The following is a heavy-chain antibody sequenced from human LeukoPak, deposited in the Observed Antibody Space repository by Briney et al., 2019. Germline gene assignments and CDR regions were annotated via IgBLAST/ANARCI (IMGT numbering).Heavy chain of an antibody. CDR3: ARDSGSYSDY. Sequence: PSETLSLTRTVSGGSISSYYWSWIRQPPGKGLEWIGYIYYSGSTNYNPSLKSRVTISVDTSKNQFSLKLSSVTAADTAVYYCARDSGSYSDYWGQGTLVTVSS. CDR2: IYYSGST. D-gene: IGHD1-26*01. CDR1: GGSISSYY. V-gene: IGHV4-59*01. J-gene: IGHJ4*02.